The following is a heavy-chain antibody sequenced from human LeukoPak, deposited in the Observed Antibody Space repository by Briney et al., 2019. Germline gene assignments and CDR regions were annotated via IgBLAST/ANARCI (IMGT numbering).Heavy chain of an antibody. J-gene: IGHJ4*02. D-gene: IGHD1-1*01. CDR1: GFTFSSYW. V-gene: IGHV3-7*01. CDR2: IKQDGSEK. Sequence: GGSLRLSCAASGFTFSSYWMSWVRQAPGKGLEWVANIKQDGSEKYYVDSVKGRFTISRDNAKNSLYLQMNSLRAEDTAVYYCARFRTTGTFYFDYWGQGTLVTVSS. CDR3: ARFRTTGTFYFDY.